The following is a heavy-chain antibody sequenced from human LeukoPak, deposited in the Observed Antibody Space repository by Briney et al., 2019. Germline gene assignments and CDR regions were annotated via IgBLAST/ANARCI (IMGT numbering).Heavy chain of an antibody. D-gene: IGHD6-6*01. CDR2: INPSGGST. V-gene: IGHV1-46*01. CDR3: ARVGEYSSSSGERWVDY. CDR1: GYTFTSYY. Sequence: GASVKVSCKASGYTFTSYYMHWVRQAPGQGLEWMGIINPSGGSTSYAQKFQGRVTMTRDTSTSTVYMELSSLRSEDTAVYYCARVGEYSSSSGERWVDYWGQGTLVTVSS. J-gene: IGHJ4*02.